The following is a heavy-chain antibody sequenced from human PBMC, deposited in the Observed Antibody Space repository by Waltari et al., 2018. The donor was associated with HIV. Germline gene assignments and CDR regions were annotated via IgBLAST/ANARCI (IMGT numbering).Heavy chain of an antibody. V-gene: IGHV3-23*01. CDR2: IAASYPNT. D-gene: IGHD3-10*01. CDR3: ARIYVSGAFDI. Sequence: AQLLESGGGLVQPGGSLRVSCVGSGFTFSNYAMIWVRQAPGKGLEWVSAIAASYPNTYYSDSVRGRFTVSKDNSENSLHLQMNSLRAEDTALYYCARIYVSGAFDIWGQGTVVTVSS. CDR1: GFTFSNYA. J-gene: IGHJ3*02.